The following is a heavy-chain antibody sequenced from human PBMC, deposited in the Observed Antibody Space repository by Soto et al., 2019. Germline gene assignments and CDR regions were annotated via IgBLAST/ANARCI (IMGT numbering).Heavy chain of an antibody. Sequence: QVQLVESGGGVVQPGRSLRLSCAVSGFTVSTYGMHWVRKAPGKGLEWVAVISRDGGTKYYADSVKGRFTISRDNSRNTLFLEMNSLRGDDMAVYYCTGEVASGYWGQGTLVPVSS. D-gene: IGHD2-8*02. CDR2: ISRDGGTK. CDR1: GFTVSTYG. CDR3: TGEVASGY. V-gene: IGHV3-30*03. J-gene: IGHJ4*02.